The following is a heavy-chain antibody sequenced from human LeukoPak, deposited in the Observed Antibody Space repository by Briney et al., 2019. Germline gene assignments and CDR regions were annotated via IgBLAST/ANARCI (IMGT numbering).Heavy chain of an antibody. J-gene: IGHJ4*02. Sequence: PGGSLRLSCAASGFTFSSYAMHWVRQAPGKGLEWVAFIRYDGRNKYYPDSVKGRFTISRDNSKNTLYLQMNSLSAEDTAVYYCARGGYYNILTGFRSRLLGFDYWGQGTLVTVSS. CDR2: IRYDGRNK. V-gene: IGHV3-30*02. D-gene: IGHD3-9*01. CDR1: GFTFSSYA. CDR3: ARGGYYNILTGFRSRLLGFDY.